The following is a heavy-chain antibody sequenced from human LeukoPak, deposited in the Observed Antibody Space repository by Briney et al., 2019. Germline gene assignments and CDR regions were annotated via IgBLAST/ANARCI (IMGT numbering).Heavy chain of an antibody. CDR1: GFTFSSYG. V-gene: IGHV3-30*02. CDR2: IRYDGSNK. J-gene: IGHJ4*02. CDR3: TTVDLYDFWSGQYYFDY. D-gene: IGHD3-3*01. Sequence: PGGSLRLSCAASGFTFSSYGMHWVRQAPGKGLEWVAFIRYDGSNKYYADSVKGRFTISRDNSKKTLYLQMNSLRAEDSTVYYCTTVDLYDFWSGQYYFDYWGQGTLVTVSS.